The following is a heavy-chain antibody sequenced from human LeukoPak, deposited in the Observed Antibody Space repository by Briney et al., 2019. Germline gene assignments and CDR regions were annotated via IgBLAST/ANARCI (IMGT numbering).Heavy chain of an antibody. D-gene: IGHD2-2*01. V-gene: IGHV4-39*01. CDR2: INYSGNT. CDR1: DGSISSSSYY. Sequence: SETLSLTCTVSDGSISSSSYYWGWIRQPPGKGLEWIGSINYSGNTYYNPSLKSRVTISVDTSRNQFSLKLSSVTAADTALYYCARIDTVVLPSTMFDYWGQGTLVTVSS. J-gene: IGHJ4*02. CDR3: ARIDTVVLPSTMFDY.